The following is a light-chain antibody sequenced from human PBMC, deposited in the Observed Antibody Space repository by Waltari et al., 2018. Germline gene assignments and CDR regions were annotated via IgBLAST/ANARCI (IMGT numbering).Light chain of an antibody. V-gene: IGKV3-15*01. CDR2: AAS. CDR1: QSVSSN. Sequence: EIVMTQSPATLSVSPGERATLSCGASQSVSSNLAWYQQKPGQAPRLLIYAASTRATGIPARFSGSGSGTEFTLTINSLQSEDFAVYYCQQRSNWPPMYTFGQGTKLEIK. CDR3: QQRSNWPPMYT. J-gene: IGKJ2*01.